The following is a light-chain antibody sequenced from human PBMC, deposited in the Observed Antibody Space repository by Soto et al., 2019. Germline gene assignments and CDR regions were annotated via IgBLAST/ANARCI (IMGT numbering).Light chain of an antibody. Sequence: IRLPQSPSSLSAPTGPRVTITCRASQGISSYLAWYQQKPGKAPKLLIYKASSLQSGVPSRFSGSGSGTEFTLTISGLQPDDFATYYCQHYNSYSEAFGQGTKADNK. J-gene: IGKJ1*01. CDR3: QHYNSYSEA. CDR2: KAS. V-gene: IGKV1-8*01. CDR1: QGISSY.